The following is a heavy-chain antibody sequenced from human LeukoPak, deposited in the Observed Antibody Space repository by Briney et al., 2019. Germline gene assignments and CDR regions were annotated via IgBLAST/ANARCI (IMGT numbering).Heavy chain of an antibody. CDR3: AKCRWYSSSWYYFDY. Sequence: GGSLRLSCAASGFTFSSYAMSWVRQAPGKGLEWVSAIGASGGSTYYADSVKGRFTVSRDNSKNTLYLQMNSLRAEDTAVYYCAKCRWYSSSWYYFDYWGQGTPVTVSS. CDR1: GFTFSSYA. J-gene: IGHJ4*02. CDR2: IGASGGST. D-gene: IGHD6-13*01. V-gene: IGHV3-23*01.